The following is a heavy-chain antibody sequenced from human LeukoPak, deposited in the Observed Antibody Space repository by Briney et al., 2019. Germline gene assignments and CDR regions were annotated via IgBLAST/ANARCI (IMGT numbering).Heavy chain of an antibody. V-gene: IGHV4-30-2*01. CDR3: ARDKIVGATTNAFDI. CDR2: IYHSGST. Sequence: ASETLSLTCTVSGVSISSGGYYWGWIRQPPGKGLEWIGYIYHSGSTYYNPSLKSRVTISVDRSKNQFSLKLSSVTAADTAVYYCARDKIVGATTNAFDIWGQGTMVTVSS. J-gene: IGHJ3*02. D-gene: IGHD1-26*01. CDR1: GVSISSGGYY.